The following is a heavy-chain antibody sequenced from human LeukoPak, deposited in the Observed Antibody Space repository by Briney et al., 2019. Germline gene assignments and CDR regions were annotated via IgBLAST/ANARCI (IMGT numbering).Heavy chain of an antibody. V-gene: IGHV3-15*01. J-gene: IGHJ4*02. Sequence: GGSLRLSXAASGFTFSNVWMTWVRQAPGKGLEWVGRIKSQTNGGTTDYAAPVKGRFTISRDDSKNTLSLQMNSLKSEDTAVYYFTTFHSGSNGEDYWGQGTLVTVSS. CDR2: IKSQTNGGTT. D-gene: IGHD1-26*01. CDR3: TTFHSGSNGEDY. CDR1: GFTFSNVW.